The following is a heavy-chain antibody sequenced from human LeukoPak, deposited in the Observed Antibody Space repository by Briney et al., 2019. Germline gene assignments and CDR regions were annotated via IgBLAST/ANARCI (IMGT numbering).Heavy chain of an antibody. CDR2: INPNSGGT. CDR1: GYTFTGYY. V-gene: IGHV1-2*04. Sequence: ASVKVSCKAFGYTFTGYYMHWVRQAPGQGLEWMGWINPNSGGTNYAQKFQGWVTMTRDTSISTAYMELSRLRSDDTAVYYCARVYYDSSGSPGNAFDIWGQGTMVAVSS. CDR3: ARVYYDSSGSPGNAFDI. J-gene: IGHJ3*02. D-gene: IGHD3-22*01.